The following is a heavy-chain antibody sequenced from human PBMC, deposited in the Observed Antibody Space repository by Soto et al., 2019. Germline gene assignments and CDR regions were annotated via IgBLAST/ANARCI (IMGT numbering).Heavy chain of an antibody. CDR3: GRHPVYHIRRLAIDY. D-gene: IGHD1-1*01. J-gene: IGHJ4*02. V-gene: IGHV4-39*01. CDR1: GDSISNTDYY. Sequence: QVQLQESGPGLVKPSETLTLTCIVSGDSISNTDYYWAWLRQPPGKGLEWIGSIHSNGHTYHNASLKGRVTLSVDTSKNQFSLSLVSMTAADTSVYYCGRHPVYHIRRLAIDYWGQGNLVTVSS. CDR2: IHSNGHT.